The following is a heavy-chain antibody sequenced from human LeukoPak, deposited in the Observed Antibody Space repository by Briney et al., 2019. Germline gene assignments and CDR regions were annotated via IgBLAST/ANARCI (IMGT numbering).Heavy chain of an antibody. D-gene: IGHD4-17*01. CDR2: IWYDGSDK. CDR1: GFTFRTYG. Sequence: GGSLRLSCAASGFTFRTYGMHWVRQAPGKGLEWVAVIWYDGSDKYYADSVKGRFTISRDNSKNTLFLQTNSLRAEDTAVYYCATGNDYGDYGQYWGQGTLVTVS. J-gene: IGHJ4*02. V-gene: IGHV3-33*01. CDR3: ATGNDYGDYGQY.